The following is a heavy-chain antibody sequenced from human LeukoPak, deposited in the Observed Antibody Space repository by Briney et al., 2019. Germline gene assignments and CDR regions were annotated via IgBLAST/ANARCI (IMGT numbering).Heavy chain of an antibody. J-gene: IGHJ6*02. CDR1: GGSISSYY. CDR3: ARERDYDFWSGYYTSLYYYYGMDV. D-gene: IGHD3-3*01. CDR2: IYTSGST. Sequence: SETLSLTCTVSGGSISSYYWSWIRQPAGKGLERIGRIYTSGSTNYNPSLKSRVTMSVDTSKNQFSLKLSSVTAADTAVYYCARERDYDFWSGYYTSLYYYYGMDVWGQGTTVTVSS. V-gene: IGHV4-4*07.